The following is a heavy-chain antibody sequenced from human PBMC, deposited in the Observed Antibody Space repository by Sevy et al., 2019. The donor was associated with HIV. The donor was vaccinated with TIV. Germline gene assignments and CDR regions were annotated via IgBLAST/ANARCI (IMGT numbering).Heavy chain of an antibody. CDR1: GYTFSRSV. V-gene: IGHV1-18*04. CDR2: ISTYNRKT. Sequence: ASVKVSCMASGYTFSRSVITWVRQAPGQGLEWMGWISTYNRKTNYAQKFQDRVTMTTDTSTNTAYMELRSLRYDATAIYFCTRGWGIAVAGGGYYSDYWGQGSLVTVSS. CDR3: TRGWGIAVAGGGYYSDY. D-gene: IGHD6-19*01. J-gene: IGHJ4*02.